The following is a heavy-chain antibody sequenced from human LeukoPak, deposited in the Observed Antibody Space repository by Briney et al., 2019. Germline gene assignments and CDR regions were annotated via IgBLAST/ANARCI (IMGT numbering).Heavy chain of an antibody. J-gene: IGHJ4*02. CDR1: GFTFSDHY. V-gene: IGHV3-11*01. CDR3: ARGHYGLDY. Sequence: GGSLRLSCAASGFTFSDHYMSWIRQAPGKGLEWVSYIKNSADTIYYAASVKGRFTISRDNAKNSLYLEMNSLRAEDTAVYYCARGHYGLDYWGQGTLVTVSS. D-gene: IGHD4-17*01. CDR2: IKNSADTI.